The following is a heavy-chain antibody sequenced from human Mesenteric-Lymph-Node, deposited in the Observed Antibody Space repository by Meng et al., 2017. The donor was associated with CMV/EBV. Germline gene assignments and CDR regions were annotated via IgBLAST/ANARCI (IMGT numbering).Heavy chain of an antibody. CDR1: SQF. J-gene: IGHJ5*02. Sequence: SQFVRWVRQAPGQGSAWMGIIKPSGTTTRYAQKFQGRLSMTRDTSTSTVYMELSSLRYEDTAAYYCARDTWWFGEDQARTPDNWFDPWGQGTLVTVSS. V-gene: IGHV1-46*01. D-gene: IGHD3-10*01. CDR3: ARDTWWFGEDQARTPDNWFDP. CDR2: IKPSGTTT.